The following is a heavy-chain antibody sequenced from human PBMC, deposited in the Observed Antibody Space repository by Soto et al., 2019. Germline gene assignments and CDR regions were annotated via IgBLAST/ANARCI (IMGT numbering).Heavy chain of an antibody. CDR3: ATMGTPATGLYYFDN. CDR1: GGSISSGNYY. J-gene: IGHJ4*02. CDR2: MSYSGST. D-gene: IGHD1-7*01. V-gene: IGHV4-30-4*01. Sequence: QVQLQESGPGLVKPSQTLSLTCTVSGGSISSGNYYWSWIRQPPGKGLEWLGFMSYSGSTSYNASLKSRVTXSXXXSXXQFSLNLSFVTAADTAVYYCATMGTPATGLYYFDNWGQGTLVTVSS.